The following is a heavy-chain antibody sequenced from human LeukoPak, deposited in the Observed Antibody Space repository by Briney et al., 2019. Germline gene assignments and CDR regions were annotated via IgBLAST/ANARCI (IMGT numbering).Heavy chain of an antibody. CDR3: ARDRGYGSGSYSDY. CDR2: IYHSGST. D-gene: IGHD3-10*01. CDR1: GGSISSGGYY. Sequence: PSETLSLTCTVSGGSISSGGYYWSWIRQPPGKGLEWIGYIYHSGSTYYNPSLKSRVTISVDRSKNQFSLKLSSVTAADTAVFYCARDRGYGSGSYSDYWGQGTLVTVSS. V-gene: IGHV4-30-2*01. J-gene: IGHJ4*02.